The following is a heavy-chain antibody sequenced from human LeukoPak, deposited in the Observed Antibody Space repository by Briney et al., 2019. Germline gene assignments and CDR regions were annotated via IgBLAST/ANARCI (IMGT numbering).Heavy chain of an antibody. V-gene: IGHV4-59*01. CDR3: ARNKDAMDV. CDR2: IFYIGTT. CDR1: GGSFSSYY. Sequence: SETLSLTCTVSGGSFSSYYWSWIRQPPGKGLEWIGYIFYIGTTNYSPSLKSRVTISVDTSKNQFSLQLSSVTAADAAVYYCARNKDAMDVWGQGTTVTVSS. J-gene: IGHJ6*02.